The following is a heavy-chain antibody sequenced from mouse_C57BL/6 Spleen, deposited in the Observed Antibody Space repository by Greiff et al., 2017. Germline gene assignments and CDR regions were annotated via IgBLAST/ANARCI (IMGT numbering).Heavy chain of an antibody. CDR2: IYPRSGNT. Sequence: QVQLQQSGAELARPGASVKLSCKASGYTFTSYGISWVKQRTGQGLEWIGEIYPRSGNTYYNEKFKGKATLTAVKSSSTAYMELRSLTSEDSAVYFCAIYYYGSSLWYFDVWGTGTTVTVSS. J-gene: IGHJ1*03. CDR1: GYTFTSYG. V-gene: IGHV1-81*01. CDR3: AIYYYGSSLWYFDV. D-gene: IGHD1-1*01.